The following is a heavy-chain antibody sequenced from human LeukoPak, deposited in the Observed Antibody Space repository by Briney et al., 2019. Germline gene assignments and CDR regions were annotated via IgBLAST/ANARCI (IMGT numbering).Heavy chain of an antibody. Sequence: SETLSLTCAVYGGSFSGYYCSWLRQSPGKGLEWIGEINHSGSTNYNPSLKSRVTILVDTSKSQFSLKLSSVTAADTAVYYCTTRPLGSCSGNSCQGLDYWGQGTLVTVSS. D-gene: IGHD2-2*01. CDR2: INHSGST. V-gene: IGHV4-34*01. J-gene: IGHJ4*02. CDR1: GGSFSGYY. CDR3: TTRPLGSCSGNSCQGLDY.